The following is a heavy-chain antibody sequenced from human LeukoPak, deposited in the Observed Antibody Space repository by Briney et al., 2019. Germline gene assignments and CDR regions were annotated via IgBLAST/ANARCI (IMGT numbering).Heavy chain of an antibody. Sequence: GGSLRLSCAASGFTFSSYEMNWVRQAPGRGLEWVLYISSSGSTIYYADSVKGRFTISRDNAKNSLYLQMNSLRAEDTAVYYCATVSTYYAFWSGYYPDYWGQGTLVTVSS. V-gene: IGHV3-48*03. D-gene: IGHD3-3*01. CDR2: ISSSGSTI. J-gene: IGHJ4*02. CDR3: ATVSTYYAFWSGYYPDY. CDR1: GFTFSSYE.